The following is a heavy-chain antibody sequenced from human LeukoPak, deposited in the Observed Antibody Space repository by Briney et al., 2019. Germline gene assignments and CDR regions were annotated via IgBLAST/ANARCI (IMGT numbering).Heavy chain of an antibody. CDR2: ISSSSSTI. V-gene: IGHV3-48*02. CDR1: GFTFSTYS. J-gene: IGHJ4*02. Sequence: GGSLRLSCTASGFTFSTYSMNWVRQAPGKGLEWVSYISSSSSTIYYADSVKGRFTISRDNAKNSLYLQMNSLRDEDTAVYYCARTSFQRWLQLGGDWGQGALVTVSS. D-gene: IGHD5-24*01. CDR3: ARTSFQRWLQLGGD.